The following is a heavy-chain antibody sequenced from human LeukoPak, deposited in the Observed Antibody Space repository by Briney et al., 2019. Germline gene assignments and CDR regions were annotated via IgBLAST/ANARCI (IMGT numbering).Heavy chain of an antibody. CDR2: ISSSSSYI. CDR1: GFTFSSYS. J-gene: IGHJ4*02. Sequence: GGSLRLSCAASGFTFSSYSMNWVRQAPGKGLEWFSSISSSSSYIYYADSVKGRFTISRDNAKNSLYLQMNSLRAEDTAVYYCARDQGGGDYYFDYWGQGTLVTVSS. CDR3: ARDQGGGDYYFDY. D-gene: IGHD2-21*02. V-gene: IGHV3-21*01.